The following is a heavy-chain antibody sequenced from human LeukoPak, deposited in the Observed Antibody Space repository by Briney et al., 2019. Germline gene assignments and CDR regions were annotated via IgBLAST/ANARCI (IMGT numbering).Heavy chain of an antibody. V-gene: IGHV4-59*08. J-gene: IGHJ3*02. CDR1: GGSISSYY. D-gene: IGHD2-2*01. CDR2: IYYSGST. Sequence: SETLSLTCTVSGGSISSYYWSWLRQPPGKGLEWIGYIYYSGSTNYNPSLKSRVTISVDTSKNQFSLKLSSVTAADTAVYYCARQSQLLWIAFDIWGQGTMVTVSS. CDR3: ARQSQLLWIAFDI.